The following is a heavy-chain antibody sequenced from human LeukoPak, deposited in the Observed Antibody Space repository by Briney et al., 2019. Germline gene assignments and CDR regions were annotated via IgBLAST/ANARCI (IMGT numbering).Heavy chain of an antibody. D-gene: IGHD2-2*01. CDR2: ISGSGGST. Sequence: GGSLRLSCAASGFTFSSYAMSWVRQAPGKGLEWVSAISGSGGSTYYADSVKGRFTISRDNSKNTLYLQMNSLRAEDTAVYYCAKEGYCSSTSCYALGSYYYYMDVWGKGTTVTVSS. CDR3: AKEGYCSSTSCYALGSYYYYMDV. CDR1: GFTFSSYA. V-gene: IGHV3-23*01. J-gene: IGHJ6*03.